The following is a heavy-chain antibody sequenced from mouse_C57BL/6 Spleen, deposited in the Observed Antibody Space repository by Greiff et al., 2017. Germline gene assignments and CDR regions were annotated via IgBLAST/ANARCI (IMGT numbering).Heavy chain of an antibody. CDR2: IYPGDGDT. Sequence: QVQLKESGPELVKPGASVKISCKASGYAFSSSWMNWVKQRPGKGLEWIGRIYPGDGDTNYNGKFKGKAILTADKSSSTAYMQLSSLTSEDSAVYFCAREVGGNYEFAYWGQGTLVTVSA. D-gene: IGHD2-1*01. V-gene: IGHV1-82*01. J-gene: IGHJ3*01. CDR1: GYAFSSSW. CDR3: AREVGGNYEFAY.